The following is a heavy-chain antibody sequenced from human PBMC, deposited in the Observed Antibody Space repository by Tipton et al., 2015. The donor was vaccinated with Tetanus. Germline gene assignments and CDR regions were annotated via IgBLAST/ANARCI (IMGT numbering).Heavy chain of an antibody. Sequence: SLRLSCAVSGLTVSINSMSWVRQAPGKGLEWVANIKQDGTDYRYVDSVKGRFTISRDNAKNSLYLQMNSLSADDTAVYYCGKQNGGRWVVDHWGQGTLVTVSS. CDR3: GKQNGGRWVVDH. J-gene: IGHJ4*02. CDR1: GLTVSINS. V-gene: IGHV3-7*03. D-gene: IGHD4-23*01. CDR2: IKQDGTDY.